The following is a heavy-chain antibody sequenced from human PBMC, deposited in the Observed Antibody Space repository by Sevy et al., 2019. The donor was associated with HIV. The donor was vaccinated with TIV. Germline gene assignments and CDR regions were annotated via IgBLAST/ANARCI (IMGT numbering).Heavy chain of an antibody. V-gene: IGHV6-1*01. CDR3: ARDVWDSRGYYPALFDP. J-gene: IGHJ5*02. CDR1: GDSVSSNSAA. Sequence: SKTLSLTCAISGDSVSSNSAAWNWIRQSPSRGLEWLGSTYYRSKWYNDYAVSVKSRITINPDTSKNQFSLQLNSVTPEDRAVYYCARDVWDSRGYYPALFDPWGQGTLVTVSS. CDR2: TYYRSKWYN. D-gene: IGHD3-22*01.